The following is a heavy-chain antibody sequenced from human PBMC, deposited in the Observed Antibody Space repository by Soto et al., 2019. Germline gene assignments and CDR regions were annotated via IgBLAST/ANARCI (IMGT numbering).Heavy chain of an antibody. CDR3: ARVDSSSTAATGFDY. CDR1: GFTFSSFG. Sequence: PXGSLILSCAASGFTFSSFGMHGVRQAPGKGLEWVALIWYDGSNKYYADSVKGRFTISRDNTKNTLYLQIDSLRAEDTAMYYCARVDSSSTAATGFDYWGQGALVTVSS. J-gene: IGHJ4*02. D-gene: IGHD6-25*01. CDR2: IWYDGSNK. V-gene: IGHV3-33*01.